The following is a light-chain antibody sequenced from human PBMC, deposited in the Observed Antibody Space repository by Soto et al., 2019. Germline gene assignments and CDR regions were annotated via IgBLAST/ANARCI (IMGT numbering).Light chain of an antibody. CDR1: NSNIGAGYD. Sequence: QSVLTQPPSVSGAPGQRVTISCTGSNSNIGAGYDVHWYQQLPGTAPKLLIYGNSNRPSGVPDRFSGSKSVTSASLAITGLQAEDEADYYCQSYDSRPGGYVLGTGTKVTVL. CDR3: QSYDSRPGGYV. J-gene: IGLJ1*01. CDR2: GNS. V-gene: IGLV1-40*01.